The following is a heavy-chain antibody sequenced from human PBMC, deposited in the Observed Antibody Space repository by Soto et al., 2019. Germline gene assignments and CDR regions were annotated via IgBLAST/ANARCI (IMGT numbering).Heavy chain of an antibody. CDR3: TKRLNDVSKSSPWLDP. J-gene: IGHJ5*02. D-gene: IGHD1-1*01. CDR1: GYSFTSYC. CDR2: IYPGDSDT. Sequence: GESLKISCKGSGYSFTSYCIGWVRQMPGKVLEWMGIIYPGDSDTRYSPSLQGQVTISVDRSISTVYLHWNSLKASDTAMYYCTKRLNDVSKSSPWLDPWGQGXLVTVSS. V-gene: IGHV5-51*01.